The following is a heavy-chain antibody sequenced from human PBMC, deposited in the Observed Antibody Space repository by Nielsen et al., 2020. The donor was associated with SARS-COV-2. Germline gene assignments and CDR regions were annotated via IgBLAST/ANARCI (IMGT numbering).Heavy chain of an antibody. CDR1: AFGFNNYG. CDR3: AKDRATFMIYFRRGGPDY. CDR2: ISYEGSKQ. D-gene: IGHD3/OR15-3a*01. J-gene: IGHJ4*02. V-gene: IGHV3-30*18. Sequence: LSLTCAASAFGFNNYGMHWVRQAPGKGLEWVAYISYEGSKQFYADSVKGRFTISRDSSKTTLYLQMNSLRAEDTAMYYCAKDRATFMIYFRRGGPDYWGQGTLVTVSS.